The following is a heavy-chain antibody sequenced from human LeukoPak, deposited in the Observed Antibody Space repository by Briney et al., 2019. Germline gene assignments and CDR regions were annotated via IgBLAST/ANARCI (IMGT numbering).Heavy chain of an antibody. J-gene: IGHJ6*03. CDR1: GLTFSSYS. V-gene: IGHV3-21*01. D-gene: IGHD3-10*01. CDR3: ARDHYGSGSYYVSYMDV. Sequence: GGSLRLSCAASGLTFSSYSMNWVRQAPGKGLEWVSSISSSSSYIYYADSVKGRFTIPRDNAKNSLYLQMNSLRAEDTAVYYCARDHYGSGSYYVSYMDVWGKGTTVTVSS. CDR2: ISSSSSYI.